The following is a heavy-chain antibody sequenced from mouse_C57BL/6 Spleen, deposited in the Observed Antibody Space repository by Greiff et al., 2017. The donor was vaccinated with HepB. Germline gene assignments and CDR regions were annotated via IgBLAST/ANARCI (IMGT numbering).Heavy chain of an antibody. CDR1: GFTFTDYY. CDR3: ARYVGTLYDDDEGAMDY. J-gene: IGHJ4*01. Sequence: EVKLQESGGGLVQPGGSLSLSCAASGFTFTDYYMSWVRQPPGKALEWLGFIRNKANGYTTEYSASVKGRFTISRDNSQSILYLQMNALRAEDSATYYGARYVGTLYDDDEGAMDYWGQGTSVTVSS. CDR2: IRNKANGYTT. D-gene: IGHD2-4*01. V-gene: IGHV7-3*01.